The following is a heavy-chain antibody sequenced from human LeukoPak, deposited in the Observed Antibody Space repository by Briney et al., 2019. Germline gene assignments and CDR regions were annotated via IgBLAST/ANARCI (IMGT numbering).Heavy chain of an antibody. J-gene: IGHJ4*02. CDR2: ISGSGGST. CDR3: ANGLYDSSGYYYEYFDY. CDR1: GFTFSSYA. V-gene: IGHV3-23*01. D-gene: IGHD3-22*01. Sequence: GGSLRLSCAASGFTFSSYAMNWVRQAPGKGLEWVSYISGSGGSTYYADSVKGRFTVSRDNSKNTLYLQMNSLRAEDTAVYYCANGLYDSSGYYYEYFDYWGQGTLVTVSS.